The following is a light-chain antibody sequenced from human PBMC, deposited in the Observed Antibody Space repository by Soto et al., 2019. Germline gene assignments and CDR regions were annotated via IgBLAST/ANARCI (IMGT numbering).Light chain of an antibody. J-gene: IGKJ3*01. Sequence: DIQMTQSPSSLSASVGDRVTITCQASQDISNYLNWYQQKPGKAPKLLIYDASYLETGVPSRFSGSGSGTDFTFTISSLQPEDIATYYCQQYDNLPLFTFGPGTKVYIK. CDR3: QQYDNLPLFT. V-gene: IGKV1-33*01. CDR1: QDISNY. CDR2: DAS.